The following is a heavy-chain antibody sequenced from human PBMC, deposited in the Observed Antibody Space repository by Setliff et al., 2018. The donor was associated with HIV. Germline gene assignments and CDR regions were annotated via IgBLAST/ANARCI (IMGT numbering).Heavy chain of an antibody. V-gene: IGHV5-51*01. J-gene: IGHJ3*02. CDR1: GYSFITYW. CDR3: ARFYGSYDVGGFDI. D-gene: IGHD3-16*01. CDR2: MNPDGPNT. Sequence: GESLKIPCKGSGYSFITYWIGWVRQRPGKGLEWMGIMNPDGPNTRYSPSFQGQVTISVDESISTAYLQWSSLKASDTAFYYCARFYGSYDVGGFDIWGQGTKVTVSS.